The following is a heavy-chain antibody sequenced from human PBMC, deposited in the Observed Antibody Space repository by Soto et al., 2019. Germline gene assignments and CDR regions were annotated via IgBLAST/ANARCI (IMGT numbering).Heavy chain of an antibody. Sequence: EVQLVESGGGLVQPGGSLRLSCTASGFIVSDTYMNWVRQAPGKGLEWVSVISNRGDTHYAYSVRGRFSLSRDIADNTLHLQMNNLRVEDTAVYYCAREPRYCRGGSCSITGDAFDIWGQGTMVTVSS. CDR3: AREPRYCRGGSCSITGDAFDI. J-gene: IGHJ3*02. CDR2: ISNRGDT. D-gene: IGHD2-15*01. V-gene: IGHV3-66*01. CDR1: GFIVSDTY.